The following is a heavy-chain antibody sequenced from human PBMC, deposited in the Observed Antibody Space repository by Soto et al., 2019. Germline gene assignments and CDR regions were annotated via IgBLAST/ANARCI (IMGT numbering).Heavy chain of an antibody. CDR1: GFTFSDYF. CDR3: TRHHPHHYDSSGYFDY. D-gene: IGHD3-22*01. Sequence: PGGSLRLSCAASGFTFSDYFMTWIRQAPGKGLEWVSYISSSGTTIFYADSVQGRFTISRDNAKKSLYLEINSLRAEDTAVYYCTRHHPHHYDSSGYFDYWGQGTLVTVSS. V-gene: IGHV3-11*04. CDR2: ISSSGTTI. J-gene: IGHJ4*02.